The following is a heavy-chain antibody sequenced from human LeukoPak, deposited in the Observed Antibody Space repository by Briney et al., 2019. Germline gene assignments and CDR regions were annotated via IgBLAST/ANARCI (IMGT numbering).Heavy chain of an antibody. D-gene: IGHD3-9*01. CDR2: ISGSGGST. CDR1: GFTFSSYA. V-gene: IGHV3-23*01. Sequence: PGGSLRLSCAASGFTFSSYAMSWVRQAPGKGLEWVSAISGSGGSTYYADSVKGRFTISRDNSKNTLYLQMNSLRAEDTAVYYCAKVLVLRYFDWLVSNYWGQGTLVTVSS. J-gene: IGHJ4*02. CDR3: AKVLVLRYFDWLVSNY.